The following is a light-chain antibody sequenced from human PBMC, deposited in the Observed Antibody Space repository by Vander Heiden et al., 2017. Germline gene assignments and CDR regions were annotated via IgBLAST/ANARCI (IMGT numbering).Light chain of an antibody. CDR3: QQYNSYPRT. CDR1: QSISSW. CDR2: KAS. Sequence: IQITQSPSPLSASVGNRVTIPCRASQSISSWLAWYPQKPGKAPKLLIYKASSLESGVPSRFSGSGSGTEFTLTISSLQPDDFATYYCQQYNSYPRTFGQGTKVEIK. V-gene: IGKV1-5*03. J-gene: IGKJ1*01.